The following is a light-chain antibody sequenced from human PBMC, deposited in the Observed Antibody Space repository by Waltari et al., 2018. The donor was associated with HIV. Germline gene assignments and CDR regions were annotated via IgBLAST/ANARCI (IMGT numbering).Light chain of an antibody. J-gene: IGLJ2*01. V-gene: IGLV3-10*01. Sequence: SYELTQPPSVSVSPGQTARLPCSGYALPEKYAYWYQQKSGQAPVLVIYEDSKRPPGIPERFSGSSSGTMATLTISGAQVEDEADYYCYSIDSSGNHRVFGGGTKLTVL. CDR2: EDS. CDR1: ALPEKY. CDR3: YSIDSSGNHRV.